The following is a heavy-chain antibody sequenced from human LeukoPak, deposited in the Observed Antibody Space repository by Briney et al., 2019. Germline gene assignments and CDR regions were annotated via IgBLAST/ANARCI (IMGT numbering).Heavy chain of an antibody. CDR3: ARGADRWNYFDY. Sequence: PGGSLRLSCAASAFTVSSNFLSWVRQAPGKGLESVSVIYSGGKTYYADSVKGRFTISRDNSKNTLYLQMNSLRAEDTAVYYCARGADRWNYFDYWGQGTLVTVSS. CDR2: IYSGGKT. J-gene: IGHJ4*02. CDR1: AFTVSSNF. D-gene: IGHD4-23*01. V-gene: IGHV3-53*01.